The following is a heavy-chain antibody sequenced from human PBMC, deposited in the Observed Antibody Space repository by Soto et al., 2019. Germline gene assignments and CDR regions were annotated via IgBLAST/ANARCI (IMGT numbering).Heavy chain of an antibody. J-gene: IGHJ4*02. Sequence: PGGSLRLSCAASGFTFSSYWMHWVRQAPGKGLVWVSRINGDGSNTNYADSVKGRFTISRDNAKNTLYLQMNSLRADDTAVYYCARQDIVVVVAATSLGLFDYWGQGTLVTVSS. CDR2: INGDGSNT. V-gene: IGHV3-74*01. CDR3: ARQDIVVVVAATSLGLFDY. D-gene: IGHD2-15*01. CDR1: GFTFSSYW.